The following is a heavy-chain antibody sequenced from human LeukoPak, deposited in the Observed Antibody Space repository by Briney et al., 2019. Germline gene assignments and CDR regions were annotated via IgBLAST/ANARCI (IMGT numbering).Heavy chain of an antibody. D-gene: IGHD6-13*01. Sequence: ASVKVSCKASGYTFTGYYMHWVRQAPGQGLEWMGWINPNSGGTNYAQKFQGRVTMTRDTSISTAYMELSRLGSDDTAVYYCARGTYSSSWYGDYYYYYMDVWGKGTTVTVSS. CDR1: GYTFTGYY. CDR3: ARGTYSSSWYGDYYYYYMDV. V-gene: IGHV1-2*02. CDR2: INPNSGGT. J-gene: IGHJ6*03.